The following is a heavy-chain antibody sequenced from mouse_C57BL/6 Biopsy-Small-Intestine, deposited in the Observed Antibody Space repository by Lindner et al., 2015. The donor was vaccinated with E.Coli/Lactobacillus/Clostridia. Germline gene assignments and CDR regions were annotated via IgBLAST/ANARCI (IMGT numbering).Heavy chain of an antibody. D-gene: IGHD1-1*01. Sequence: VQLQESGAELVMPGASVKLSCKASGYTFTSYWIHWVKQRPGQGLEWIGEIDPSDSYTDYNQEFKGKATLTIDKSSSTAYMQLSSLTSEDSAVYYCARRNYYGSSYWYFDVWGTGTTVTVSS. CDR3: ARRNYYGSSYWYFDV. J-gene: IGHJ1*03. V-gene: IGHV1-69*01. CDR1: GYTFTSYW. CDR2: IDPSDSYT.